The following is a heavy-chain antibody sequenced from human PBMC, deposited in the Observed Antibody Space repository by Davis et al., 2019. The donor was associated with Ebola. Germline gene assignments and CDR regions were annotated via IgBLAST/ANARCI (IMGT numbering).Heavy chain of an antibody. CDR1: GYTFTDYY. CDR2: INPNSRGT. CDR3: ANQYFDS. Sequence: ASVKVSCKASGYTFTDYYIHWVRQAPGQGLEWMGRINPNSRGTDYAQKFQGRVTMTRATSISAVYMELSTLTSDDTAVYYCANQYFDSWGQGTLVTVSS. J-gene: IGHJ4*02. V-gene: IGHV1-2*06.